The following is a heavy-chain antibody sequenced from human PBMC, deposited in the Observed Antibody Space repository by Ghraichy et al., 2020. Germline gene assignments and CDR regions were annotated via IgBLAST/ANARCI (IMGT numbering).Heavy chain of an antibody. CDR3: ARDRKYYYGSGSYFVFDY. J-gene: IGHJ4*02. CDR1: GGSISSYY. D-gene: IGHD3-10*01. V-gene: IGHV4-59*01. Sequence: SETLSLTCTVSGGSISSYYWSWIRQPPGKGLEWIGYIYYSGSTNYNPSLKSRVTISVDTSKNQFSLKLSSVTAADTAVYYCARDRKYYYGSGSYFVFDYWGQGTLVTVSS. CDR2: IYYSGST.